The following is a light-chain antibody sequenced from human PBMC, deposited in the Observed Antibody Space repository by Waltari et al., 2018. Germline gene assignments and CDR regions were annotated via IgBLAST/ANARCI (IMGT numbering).Light chain of an antibody. V-gene: IGLV2-14*01. J-gene: IGLJ3*02. Sequence: QSALSQPASVSGSPGQSITISCTGARSDVGGFNYVSWYQQNPGQAPKLLIFEATKRPSGVSIRLSCSPSWHPASLTISWLQAEDEADYYCSSYASSNFLVFGGGTKVTVL. CDR2: EAT. CDR3: SSYASSNFLV. CDR1: RSDVGGFNY.